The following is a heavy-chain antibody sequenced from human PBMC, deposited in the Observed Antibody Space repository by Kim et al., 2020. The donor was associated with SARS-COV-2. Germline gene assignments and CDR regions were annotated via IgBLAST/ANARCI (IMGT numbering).Heavy chain of an antibody. CDR3: ARDQWLLPFDY. D-gene: IGHD3-22*01. CDR2: ISSSSSYT. Sequence: GGSLRLSCAASGFTFSDYYMSWIRQAPGKGLEWVSYISSSSSYTNYADSVKGRFTISRDNAKNSLYLQMNSLRAEDTAVYYCARDQWLLPFDYWGQGTLVTVSS. V-gene: IGHV3-11*06. J-gene: IGHJ4*02. CDR1: GFTFSDYY.